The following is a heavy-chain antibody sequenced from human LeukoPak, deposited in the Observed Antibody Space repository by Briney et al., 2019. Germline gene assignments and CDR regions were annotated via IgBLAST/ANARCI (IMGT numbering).Heavy chain of an antibody. CDR3: AKRGVVIRVILVGFHKEAYYFDS. D-gene: IGHD3-22*01. Sequence: TGGSLRLSCAVSGITLSNYGMSWVRQAPGKGLEWVAGISDSGGRTNYADSVKGWFTISRDNPKNTLYLQMNSLRAEDTAVYFCAKRGVVIRVILVGFHKEAYYFDSWGQGALVTVSS. CDR1: GITLSNYG. V-gene: IGHV3-23*01. J-gene: IGHJ4*02. CDR2: ISDSGGRT.